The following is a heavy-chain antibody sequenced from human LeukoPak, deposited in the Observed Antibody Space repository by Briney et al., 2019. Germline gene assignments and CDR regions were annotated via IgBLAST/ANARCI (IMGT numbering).Heavy chain of an antibody. Sequence: SQTLSLTCALSGDSFSSSSSAWSWIRQSPSRGLEWLGRTYYRSKWINDHAESGKSQITINPHTSKNEFSLQLNSVTPEDTAVYYCARNLRPDFDYWGQGTLVTVSS. CDR3: ARNLRPDFDY. V-gene: IGHV6-1*01. CDR2: TYYRSKWIN. J-gene: IGHJ4*02. CDR1: GDSFSSSSSA.